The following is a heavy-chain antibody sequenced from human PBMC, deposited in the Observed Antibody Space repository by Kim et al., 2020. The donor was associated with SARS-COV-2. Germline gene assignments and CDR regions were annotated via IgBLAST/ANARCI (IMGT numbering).Heavy chain of an antibody. Sequence: ASVKVSCKASGYTFTSYAMHWVRQAPGQRLEWMGWINAGNGNTKYSQKFQGRVTITRDTSASTAYMELSSLRSEDTAVYYCAMGAFYYAAAAGIDYWGQGTLVTVSS. D-gene: IGHD6-13*01. V-gene: IGHV1-3*01. J-gene: IGHJ4*02. CDR1: GYTFTSYA. CDR2: INAGNGNT. CDR3: AMGAFYYAAAAGIDY.